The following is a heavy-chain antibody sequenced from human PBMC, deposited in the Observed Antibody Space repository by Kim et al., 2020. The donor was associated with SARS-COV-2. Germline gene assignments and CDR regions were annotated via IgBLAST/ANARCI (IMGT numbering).Heavy chain of an antibody. CDR1: GGSISSYY. CDR2: IYYSGST. Sequence: SETLSLTCTVSGGSISSYYWSWIRQPPGKGLEWIGYIYYSGSTNYNPSLKSRVTISVDTSKNQFSLKLSSVTAADTAVYYCASVLASPPHYYYYGMAVWG. J-gene: IGHJ6*01. V-gene: IGHV4-59*01. CDR3: ASVLASPPHYYYYGMAV. D-gene: IGHD2-15*01.